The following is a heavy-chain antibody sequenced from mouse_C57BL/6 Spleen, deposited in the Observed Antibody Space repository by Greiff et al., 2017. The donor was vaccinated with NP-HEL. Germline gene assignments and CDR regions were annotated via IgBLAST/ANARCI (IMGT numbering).Heavy chain of an antibody. CDR3: ATLYGNDDY. CDR1: GYTFTSYW. CDR2: IDPSDSYT. J-gene: IGHJ2*01. Sequence: QVQLKQPGAELVRPGTSVKLSCKASGYTFTSYWMHWVKQRPGQGLEWIGVIDPSDSYTNYNQKFKGKATLTVDTSSSTAYMQLSSLTSEDSAVYYCATLYGNDDYWGQGTTLTVSS. D-gene: IGHD2-1*01. V-gene: IGHV1-59*01.